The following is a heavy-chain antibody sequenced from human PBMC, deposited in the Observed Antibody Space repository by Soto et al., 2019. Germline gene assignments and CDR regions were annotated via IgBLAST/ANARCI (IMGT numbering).Heavy chain of an antibody. J-gene: IGHJ3*02. Sequence: QVQLVQSGAEVKKPGASVKVSCKASGYTFTSYGISWVRQAPGQGLEWMGWMSAYNGNTNYAQKLQGRVTMTTDTSPSTAEMGMRSPRAANTAVYYCARDLGGTYYYDSSGYSPAHPNAFYIWRHGTMVTVSS. CDR2: MSAYNGNT. CDR1: GYTFTSYG. D-gene: IGHD3-22*01. CDR3: ARDLGGTYYYDSSGYSPAHPNAFYI. V-gene: IGHV1-18*01.